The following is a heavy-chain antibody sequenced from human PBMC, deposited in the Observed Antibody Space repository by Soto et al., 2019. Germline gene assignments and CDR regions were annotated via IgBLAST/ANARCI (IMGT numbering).Heavy chain of an antibody. Sequence: GGSMGLCCAASGLTFRSSWMSLARQAPMKGPEWVANIKQDGSEKYYVDSVKGRFTISRDNAKNSLYLQMNSLRAEDTAVYYCSSNGITMLRGANWYFDLWGRGTLVNGSS. CDR2: IKQDGSEK. V-gene: IGHV3-7*01. CDR1: GLTFRSSW. J-gene: IGHJ2*01. CDR3: SSNGITMLRGANWYFDL. D-gene: IGHD3-10*01.